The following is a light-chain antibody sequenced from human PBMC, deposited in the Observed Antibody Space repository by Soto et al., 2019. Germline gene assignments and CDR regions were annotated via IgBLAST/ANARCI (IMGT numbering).Light chain of an antibody. J-gene: IGLJ3*02. V-gene: IGLV1-47*01. CDR1: SSNIGSNY. CDR2: RNN. Sequence: QLVLTQPPSASGTTGQRVTISCSGSSSNIGSNYVYWYQQLPGTAPKLLIYRNNQRPSGVPDRFSGSKSGTSASLAISGLRSEDEANYYCAAWDDSLSGVLFGGGTKLTVL. CDR3: AAWDDSLSGVL.